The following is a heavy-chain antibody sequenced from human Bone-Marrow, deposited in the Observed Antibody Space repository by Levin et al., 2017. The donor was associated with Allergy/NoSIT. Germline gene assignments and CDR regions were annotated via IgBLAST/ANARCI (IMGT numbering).Heavy chain of an antibody. J-gene: IGHJ6*04. CDR1: GVAFSNYG. V-gene: IGHV3-30*18. D-gene: IGHD2-2*01. CDR3: AKDMVPYCSSLTCYLGGDGREG. CDR2: MSYDGTNK. Sequence: GGSLRLSCAASGVAFSNYGIHWVRQAPGKGLEWVAVMSYDGTNKYYADSVKGRFSISRDNSRYTVYRQMNSLRVGDTAVYYCAKDMVPYCSSLTCYLGGDGREGWGEGNKVTVSS.